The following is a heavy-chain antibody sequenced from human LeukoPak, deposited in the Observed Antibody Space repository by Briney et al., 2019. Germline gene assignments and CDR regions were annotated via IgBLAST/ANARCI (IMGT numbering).Heavy chain of an antibody. V-gene: IGHV3-53*01. Sequence: PGGSLRLSCAPSGLTVITNHMGWVRQAPGKGLEGVSIVYTGGNIYYADSVKGRFTISRDNSNNALYLQMESLRAEDTAIYYCARARRCGLNDDYGACFDSWGQGTLVTVSS. CDR3: ARARRCGLNDDYGACFDS. D-gene: IGHD4-17*01. J-gene: IGHJ4*02. CDR1: GLTVITNH. CDR2: VYTGGNI.